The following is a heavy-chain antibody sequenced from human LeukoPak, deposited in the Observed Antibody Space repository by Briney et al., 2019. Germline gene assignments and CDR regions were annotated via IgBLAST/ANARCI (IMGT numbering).Heavy chain of an antibody. CDR1: GYSFTNYA. D-gene: IGHD4-17*01. Sequence: GESLKISCKGSGYSFTNYAIGWVRQMPGKGLEWVGIIYPGGSDTRYSPSFQGQVTISADKSISTAYLQWSSLKASDTAMYYCARRSYGDSGDYFDYWGQGTLVTVSS. CDR3: ARRSYGDSGDYFDY. J-gene: IGHJ4*02. V-gene: IGHV5-51*01. CDR2: IYPGGSDT.